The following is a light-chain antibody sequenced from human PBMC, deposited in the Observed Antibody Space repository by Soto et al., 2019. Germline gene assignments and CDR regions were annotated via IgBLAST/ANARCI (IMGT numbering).Light chain of an antibody. V-gene: IGKV2-30*01. J-gene: IGKJ1*01. CDR3: MQGTHWPRT. CDR2: KVS. Sequence: DVVMTQSPLSLPVTLGQPASISCRSSQSLVYSDGNTFLNWCQQRPGQSPRRLIYKVSNRDSGVPDRFSGSGSGTDFTLQISRVEAEDVGVYYCMQGTHWPRTFGQGTKVEI. CDR1: QSLVYSDGNTF.